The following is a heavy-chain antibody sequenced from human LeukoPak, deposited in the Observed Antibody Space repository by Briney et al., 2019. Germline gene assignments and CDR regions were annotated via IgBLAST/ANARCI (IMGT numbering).Heavy chain of an antibody. D-gene: IGHD3-22*01. Sequence: SETLSLTCTVSGGSISGYYWSWIRQPPGKGLEWIGYIYYTGSTNYNPSLKSRVTISVDTSKKQFSLKLSTVTAADTAVYYCARDGYYDNYFDFWGQGTLVTVSS. CDR3: ARDGYYDNYFDF. V-gene: IGHV4-59*01. CDR2: IYYTGST. J-gene: IGHJ4*02. CDR1: GGSISGYY.